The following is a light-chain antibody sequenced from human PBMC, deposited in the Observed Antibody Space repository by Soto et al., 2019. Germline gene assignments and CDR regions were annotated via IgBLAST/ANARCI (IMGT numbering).Light chain of an antibody. CDR1: QSVADNY. Sequence: EIVLTQSPGTLSLSPGERATLSCRASQSVADNYLAGYQQKPGQAPRLLIYAASRRATGIPDTFSGSGSGTDFTLTITRLEPEDCALYYCQQYGHSPRTFGQGTRVEIK. CDR3: QQYGHSPRT. CDR2: AAS. V-gene: IGKV3-20*01. J-gene: IGKJ1*01.